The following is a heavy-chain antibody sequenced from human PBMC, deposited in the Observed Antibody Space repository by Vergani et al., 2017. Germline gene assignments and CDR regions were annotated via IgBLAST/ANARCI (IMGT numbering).Heavy chain of an antibody. Sequence: EVQLLESGGGLVQPGGSLRLSCAASGFTFSSYAMSWVRQAPGKGLEWVSAISGSGGSTYYADSVKGRFTISRDNSKNTLYLQMNSLRAEDTAVYYCAKDPNHIVVVPAALYFDYWGQGTLVTVSS. J-gene: IGHJ4*02. V-gene: IGHV3-23*01. CDR3: AKDPNHIVVVPAALYFDY. CDR1: GFTFSSYA. D-gene: IGHD2-2*01. CDR2: ISGSGGST.